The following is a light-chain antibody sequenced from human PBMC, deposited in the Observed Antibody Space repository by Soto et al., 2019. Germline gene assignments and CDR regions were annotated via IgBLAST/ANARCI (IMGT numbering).Light chain of an antibody. V-gene: IGKV3-15*01. J-gene: IGKJ3*01. Sequence: EIVLTQSPATLSVSPGERATLSCRATQSLSSNLAWYQQRPGQPPRLLIYGASTRATGIPARFSGRGSGTEFTLSISSLQSEDFAVYYCQQYNTCPEFTFGPGTQVDFK. CDR1: QSLSSN. CDR3: QQYNTCPEFT. CDR2: GAS.